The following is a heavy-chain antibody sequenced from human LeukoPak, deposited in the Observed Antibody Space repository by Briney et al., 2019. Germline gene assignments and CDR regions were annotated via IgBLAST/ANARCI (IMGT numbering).Heavy chain of an antibody. Sequence: GGSLRLSCAASGFTFSSYWMSWVRQAPGKGLEWVANIKQDGSEKYYVGSVKGRFTIPRDNAKNSLDLQMNSLRAEDTAVYYCARRLKQNATKTFDYWGQGTLVTVSS. CDR3: ARRLKQNATKTFDY. V-gene: IGHV3-7*01. D-gene: IGHD5-12*01. CDR2: IKQDGSEK. CDR1: GFTFSSYW. J-gene: IGHJ4*02.